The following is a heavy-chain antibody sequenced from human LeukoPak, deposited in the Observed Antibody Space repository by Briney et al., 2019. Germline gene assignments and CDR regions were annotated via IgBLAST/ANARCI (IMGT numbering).Heavy chain of an antibody. Sequence: GASVKVSCKASGYTFTGYYIHWVRQAPGQGLEWMGWINPNSGGTNYAQKFQGRVTMTRDTSISTAYMELSRLRSDDTAVYYCAREAARGRYCSGGSCYSFDYWGQGTLVTVSS. CDR3: AREAARGRYCSGGSCYSFDY. CDR1: GYTFTGYY. J-gene: IGHJ4*02. CDR2: INPNSGGT. D-gene: IGHD2-15*01. V-gene: IGHV1-2*02.